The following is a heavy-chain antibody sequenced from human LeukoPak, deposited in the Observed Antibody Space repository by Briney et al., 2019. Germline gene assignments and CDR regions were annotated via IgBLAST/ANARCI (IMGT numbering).Heavy chain of an antibody. Sequence: TSETLSLTCAVYGGSFSGYYWSWIRQPPGKGLEWIGESINHSGSTNYNPSLKSRVTISVDTSKNQFSLKLSSVTAADTAVYYCARGYTYYYDSSGYRFDYWGQGTLVTVSS. V-gene: IGHV4-34*01. J-gene: IGHJ4*02. D-gene: IGHD3-22*01. CDR3: ARGYTYYYDSSGYRFDY. CDR1: GGSFSGYY. CDR2: SINHSGST.